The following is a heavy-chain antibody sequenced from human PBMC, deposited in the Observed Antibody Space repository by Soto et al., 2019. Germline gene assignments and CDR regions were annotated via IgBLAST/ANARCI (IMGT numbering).Heavy chain of an antibody. CDR1: GGTFSSYA. D-gene: IGHD4-17*01. Sequence: SVKVSCKASGGTFSSYAISWVRQAPGQGLEWMGGIIPIFGTANYAQKFQGRVTITADESTSTAYMELSSLRSEDTAVYYCADWGYGANYGMDVWGQGTTVTVSS. CDR2: IIPIFGTA. V-gene: IGHV1-69*13. J-gene: IGHJ6*02. CDR3: ADWGYGANYGMDV.